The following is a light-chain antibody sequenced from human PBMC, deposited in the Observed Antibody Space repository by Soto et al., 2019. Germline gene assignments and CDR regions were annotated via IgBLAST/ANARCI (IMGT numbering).Light chain of an antibody. J-gene: IGKJ3*01. Sequence: DIQMTQSPSSLSASVGDRVTITCQASQDISNYLNWYQQKPGKAPKLLIYDASNLETGVSSRFSGSGSWTDFTFTISSLQPEDSATYYCQQYDNLPLTFGPGTKVDIK. CDR1: QDISNY. CDR2: DAS. CDR3: QQYDNLPLT. V-gene: IGKV1-33*01.